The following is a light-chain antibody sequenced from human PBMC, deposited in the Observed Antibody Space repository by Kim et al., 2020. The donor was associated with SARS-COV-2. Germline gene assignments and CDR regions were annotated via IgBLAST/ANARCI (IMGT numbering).Light chain of an antibody. V-gene: IGKV3-15*01. CDR3: QQYNNWPPYT. Sequence: SPGETAPLSCRASQRVSSNFAWYQQKPGQAPRLLIYGASTRATGIPARFSGSGFGTEFTLTISSLQSEDFAVYYCQQYNNWPPYTFGQGTKLEI. CDR2: GAS. J-gene: IGKJ2*01. CDR1: QRVSSN.